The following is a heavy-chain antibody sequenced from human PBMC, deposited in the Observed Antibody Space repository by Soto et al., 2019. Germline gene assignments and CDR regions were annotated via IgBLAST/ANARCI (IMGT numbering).Heavy chain of an antibody. CDR1: GFTFSRFA. Sequence: EVQLLESGGGLVQPGGSLRLSWAASGFTFSRFAMNWVRQAPGKGLEWVSGIGGSGDTTCYADSVKGRFTISRDNSKNTLFLQMNSLRVEDTAVYYCAKESLGDYYYYGLDVWGQGTTVPASS. CDR2: IGGSGDTT. V-gene: IGHV3-23*01. CDR3: AKESLGDYYYYGLDV. J-gene: IGHJ6*02. D-gene: IGHD2-15*01.